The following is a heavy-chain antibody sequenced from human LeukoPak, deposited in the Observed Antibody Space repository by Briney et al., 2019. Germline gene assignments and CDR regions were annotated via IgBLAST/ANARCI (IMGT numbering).Heavy chain of an antibody. CDR2: VNPSSGVT. J-gene: IGHJ6*02. CDR3: ARENTLITRGDYYYGMDV. V-gene: IGHV1-46*01. Sequence: ASVTVSCTASGYTFTLYYMHWVRQAPGQGLEWMAIVNPSSGVTTYGQKFQGRVAVTRDTSTSTVYMELSSLRSEDTAVYYCARENTLITRGDYYYGMDVWGQGTTVIVSS. D-gene: IGHD1/OR15-1a*01. CDR1: GYTFTLYY.